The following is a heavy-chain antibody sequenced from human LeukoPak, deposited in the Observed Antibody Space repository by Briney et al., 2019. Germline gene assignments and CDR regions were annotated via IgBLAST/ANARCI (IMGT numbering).Heavy chain of an antibody. CDR1: GYTSTGYY. Sequence: GASVKVSCKASGYTSTGYYIHWVRQAPGQGLEWMGWINPNGGDTNYAQKFQGRVTMTRDTSISTAYMALSRLKYDDTAVYYCARDGEAYYYYMDVWGKGTTVTISS. CDR2: INPNGGDT. V-gene: IGHV1-2*02. CDR3: ARDGEAYYYYMDV. J-gene: IGHJ6*03. D-gene: IGHD3-10*01.